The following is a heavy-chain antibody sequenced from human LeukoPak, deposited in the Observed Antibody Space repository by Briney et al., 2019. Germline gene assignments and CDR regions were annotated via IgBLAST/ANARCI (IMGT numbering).Heavy chain of an antibody. CDR2: ISRSSDRI. Sequence: GGSLRLSCAASGFTFDDYAMHWVWQAPGKGLEWVAGISRSSDRIGYTDSVKGRFTISRDNAKKSLYLQMNSLRVEDTALYYCARISIRLSWGGDWFDLWGQGTLVTVSS. V-gene: IGHV3-9*01. D-gene: IGHD2-15*01. J-gene: IGHJ5*02. CDR3: ARISIRLSWGGDWFDL. CDR1: GFTFDDYA.